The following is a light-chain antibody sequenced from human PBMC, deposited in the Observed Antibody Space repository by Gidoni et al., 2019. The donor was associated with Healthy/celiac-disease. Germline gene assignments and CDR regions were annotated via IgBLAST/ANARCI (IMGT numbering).Light chain of an antibody. CDR2: DAS. CDR1: QDISNY. V-gene: IGKV1-33*01. J-gene: IGKJ5*01. CDR3: QQYDNLPIT. Sequence: DIQMTQSPSSLSASVGDRVTITCQASQDISNYLNWYQQKPGKAPKLLIYDASNLETGVPSRFSGSGSGTDFTFNISSLQPEDIAIYYCQQYDNLPITFGQGTRLEIK.